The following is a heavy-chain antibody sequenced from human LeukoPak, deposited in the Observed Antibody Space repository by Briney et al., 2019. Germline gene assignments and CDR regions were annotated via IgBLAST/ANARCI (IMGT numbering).Heavy chain of an antibody. D-gene: IGHD3-22*01. Sequence: SETLSLTCTVSGGSIGSSTYYWGWIRQPPGKGLEWIGEIYHSGSTNYNPSLKSRVTISVDKSKNQFSLKLSSVTAADTAVYYCAREGGYYYDSSGYLGYWGQGTLVTVSS. CDR2: IYHSGST. CDR1: GGSIGSSTYY. CDR3: AREGGYYYDSSGYLGY. J-gene: IGHJ4*02. V-gene: IGHV4-39*07.